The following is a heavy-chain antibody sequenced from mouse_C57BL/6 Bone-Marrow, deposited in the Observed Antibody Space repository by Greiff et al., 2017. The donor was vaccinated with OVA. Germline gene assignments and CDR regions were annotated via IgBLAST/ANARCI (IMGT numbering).Heavy chain of an antibody. D-gene: IGHD2-3*01. V-gene: IGHV5-17*01. CDR3: ARRWLLHAWFAY. CDR2: ISSGSSTL. J-gene: IGHJ3*01. Sequence: EVKVEESGGGLVKPGGSLKLSCAASGFTFSDYGMHWVRQAPEKGLEWVAYISSGSSTLYYADTVKGRFTISRDSAKNTLFLQMTSLRSEDTAMYYCARRWLLHAWFAYWGQGTLVTVSA. CDR1: GFTFSDYG.